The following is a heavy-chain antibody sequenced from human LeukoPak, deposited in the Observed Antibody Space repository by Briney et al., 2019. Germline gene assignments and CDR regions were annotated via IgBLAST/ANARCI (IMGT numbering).Heavy chain of an antibody. CDR1: GYTFTSNY. V-gene: IGHV1-2*02. CDR2: IDPNNGAT. Sequence: ASVKVSCKALGYTFTSNYVIWVRQAPGQGPEWVGWIDPNNGATYYAQQFQGRVTMTRDTSSTTAYMELDSLTSDDTAVYYCARDLKDDGFGAEGSLDFWGRGTLVTVSS. D-gene: IGHD3-10*01. CDR3: ARDLKDDGFGAEGSLDF. J-gene: IGHJ4*02.